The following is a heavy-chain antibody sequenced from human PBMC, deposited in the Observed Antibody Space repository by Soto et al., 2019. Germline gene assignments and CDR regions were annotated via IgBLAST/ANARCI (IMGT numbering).Heavy chain of an antibody. Sequence: QVQLVQSGAEVKKSGASVKVSCKASGYTFTSYYMHWVRQAPGQGLEWVGIINPTGGSTTYAQKLQGRVTMTRDTSTSTVYMELSSLRSDDTAVYYCARGEYLSTFGMDLWGQGTTVTVSS. V-gene: IGHV1-46*04. D-gene: IGHD3-16*01. J-gene: IGHJ6*02. CDR1: GYTFTSYY. CDR2: INPTGGST. CDR3: ARGEYLSTFGMDL.